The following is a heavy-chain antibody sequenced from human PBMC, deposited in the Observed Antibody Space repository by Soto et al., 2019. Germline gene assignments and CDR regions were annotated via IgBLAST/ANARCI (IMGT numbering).Heavy chain of an antibody. D-gene: IGHD3-10*01. Sequence: PGGSLRLSCAASGFTFSNYAMNWVRQAPGKGLEWVSGISGSGANTYYADFVKGRFTISRDNSKNTLYLQMNSLRAEDTAVYYRAKDLVYFDSGTYSTLDYWGQGTLVTVSS. J-gene: IGHJ4*02. CDR1: GFTFSNYA. CDR3: AKDLVYFDSGTYSTLDY. V-gene: IGHV3-23*01. CDR2: ISGSGANT.